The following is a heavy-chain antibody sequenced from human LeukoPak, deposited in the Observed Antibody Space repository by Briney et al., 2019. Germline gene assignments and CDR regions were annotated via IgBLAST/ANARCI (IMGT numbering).Heavy chain of an antibody. V-gene: IGHV3-21*01. CDR3: AIQPRSAIAHPYDY. CDR1: GFTFSSYS. CDR2: ISSSSSYI. D-gene: IGHD3-10*01. Sequence: GGSLRLSCAASGFTFSSYSMNWVRQAPGKGLEWVSSISSSSSYIYYADSVKGRFTISRDNAKNSLYLQMNSLRAEDTAVYYCAIQPRSAIAHPYDYWGQGTLVTVSS. J-gene: IGHJ4*02.